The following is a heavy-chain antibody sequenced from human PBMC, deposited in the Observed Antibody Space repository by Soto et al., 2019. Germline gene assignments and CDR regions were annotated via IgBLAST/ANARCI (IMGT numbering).Heavy chain of an antibody. J-gene: IGHJ6*02. Sequence: EVQLVESGGGLVKPGGSLRLSCAASGFTFSNAWMSWVRQAPGKGLEWVGRIKSKTDGGTTDYAAPMKGRFTISRDDSKHTQYLQINRLKTEDTAVYYCTRPTPLDILTGYSPIRYYYYGMDVWGQGTTVTVSS. CDR3: TRPTPLDILTGYSPIRYYYYGMDV. CDR1: GFTFSNAW. V-gene: IGHV3-15*01. D-gene: IGHD3-9*01. CDR2: IKSKTDGGTT.